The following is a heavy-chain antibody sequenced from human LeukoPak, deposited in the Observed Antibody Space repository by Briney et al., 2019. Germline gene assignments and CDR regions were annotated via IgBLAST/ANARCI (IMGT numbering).Heavy chain of an antibody. CDR1: GFTFSSYA. Sequence: GGPLRLSCAASGFTFSSYAMSWVRQAPGKGLEWVSAICGSGGITYYADSVKGRFTISRDNSKNTLYLQMNSLRAEDTAVYYCAKDISPGRSDAFDIWGQGTMVTVSS. J-gene: IGHJ3*02. D-gene: IGHD1-14*01. CDR2: ICGSGGIT. V-gene: IGHV3-23*01. CDR3: AKDISPGRSDAFDI.